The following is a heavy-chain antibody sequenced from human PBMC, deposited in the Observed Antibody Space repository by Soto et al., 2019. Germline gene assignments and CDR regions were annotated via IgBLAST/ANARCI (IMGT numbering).Heavy chain of an antibody. Sequence: GGSLRLSCAASGFTFISYGMHWVRQAPGKGLEWVAVIWYDGSNKYYADSVKGRFTISRDNAKNSLYLQMNSLRAEDTAVYYCASYDYYDSSGYYPNTVGMDVWGQGTTVTVSS. J-gene: IGHJ6*02. D-gene: IGHD3-22*01. CDR2: IWYDGSNK. CDR3: ASYDYYDSSGYYPNTVGMDV. V-gene: IGHV3-33*03. CDR1: GFTFISYG.